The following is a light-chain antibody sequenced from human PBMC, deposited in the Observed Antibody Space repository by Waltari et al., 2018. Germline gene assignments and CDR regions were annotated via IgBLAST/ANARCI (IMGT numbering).Light chain of an antibody. CDR3: AAWDDSLSGRV. Sequence: QSVLTQPPSASGTPGQRVTISCSGSSPNIGSNYVYWYQQLPGTAPKLLIYTSDRRPSGVPDRFSGSRSGTSASLAISGLRSEDEADYYCAAWDDSLSGRVFGGGTKLTVL. CDR2: TSD. V-gene: IGLV1-47*01. J-gene: IGLJ3*02. CDR1: SPNIGSNY.